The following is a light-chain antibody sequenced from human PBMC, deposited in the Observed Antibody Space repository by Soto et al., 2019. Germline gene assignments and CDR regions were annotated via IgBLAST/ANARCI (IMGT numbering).Light chain of an antibody. CDR2: DVS. J-gene: IGLJ1*01. Sequence: QSALTQPASVSGSPGQSITISCTGTSSDIDAYNAVSWYQQHPGKAPKLMIYDVSNRPSGVSNRFSGSKSGNTASLTISGLQAEDEADYYCNSYTSSRTLVFGTGTKLTVL. V-gene: IGLV2-14*01. CDR3: NSYTSSRTLV. CDR1: SSDIDAYNA.